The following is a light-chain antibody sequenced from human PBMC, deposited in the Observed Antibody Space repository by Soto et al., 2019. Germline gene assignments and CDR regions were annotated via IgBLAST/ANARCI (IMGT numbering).Light chain of an antibody. V-gene: IGKV1-5*01. CDR1: QIIGSS. CDR2: DAL. CDR3: QQYYSYPYT. Sequence: DIQMTQSPSTRSASLGDRVTITCRASQIIGSSLAWYQHKPGKAPKLLIYDALTLQSGVPSRYSGSESGTEFTFTIRSLQPGDSATYYCQQYYSYPYTFGQGTKLEI. J-gene: IGKJ2*01.